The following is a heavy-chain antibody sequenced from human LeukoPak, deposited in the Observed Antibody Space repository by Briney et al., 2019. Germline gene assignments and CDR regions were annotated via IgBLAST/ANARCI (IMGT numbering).Heavy chain of an antibody. Sequence: ASETLSLTCTVSGYSISSDYYWGWIRQPPGKGLEWIGSIYHSGSAYYNPSLKSRVTISVDTSKNQFSLKLSSVTAADTAVYYCARICSSSWYYYYYGMDVWAKGPRSPSP. CDR2: IYHSGSA. CDR3: ARICSSSWYYYYYGMDV. J-gene: IGHJ6*02. D-gene: IGHD6-13*01. V-gene: IGHV4-38-2*02. CDR1: GYSISSDYY.